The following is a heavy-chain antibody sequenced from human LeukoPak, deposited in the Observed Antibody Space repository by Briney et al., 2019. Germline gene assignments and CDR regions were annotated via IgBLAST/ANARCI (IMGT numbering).Heavy chain of an antibody. CDR2: ISTASDYI. CDR1: GFTFSSYN. V-gene: IGHV3-21*01. J-gene: IGHJ6*04. Sequence: PGGSLRLSCAASGFTFSSYNMNWVRQAPGKGLKWVSSISTASDYIYYADSLKGRFTISRDNAKNSLYLQMNSLRAEDTAVYYCAEHGITMIGGVWGKGTTVTISS. D-gene: IGHD3-10*02. CDR3: AEHGITMIGGV.